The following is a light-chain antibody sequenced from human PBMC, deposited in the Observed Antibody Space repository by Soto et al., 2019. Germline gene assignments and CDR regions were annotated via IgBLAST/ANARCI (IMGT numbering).Light chain of an antibody. CDR3: QQSYSSPEIT. J-gene: IGKJ5*01. CDR1: QSISSY. V-gene: IGKV1-39*01. CDR2: AAS. Sequence: DIQMTQSPSSLSASVGDIVTITCRASQSISSYLNWYQQKPGKAPKLLIYAASSLQSGVPSSFSGSGSGTDFTLTISSLQHEDFANYYCQQSYSSPEITFGQGTRLEIK.